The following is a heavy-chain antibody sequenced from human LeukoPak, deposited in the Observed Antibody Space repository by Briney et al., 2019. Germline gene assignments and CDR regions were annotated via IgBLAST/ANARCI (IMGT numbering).Heavy chain of an antibody. CDR1: GGSISSYY. CDR2: IYYSGST. J-gene: IGHJ6*03. D-gene: IGHD5-18*01. V-gene: IGHV4-59*01. CDR3: ARTTEGGYSYGYFYYYYMDV. Sequence: SETLSLTCTVSGGSISSYYWSWLRQPPGKGLEWIGYIYYSGSTNYKSSLKNRVTISVDTSKNQFSLKLSSVTAADTAVYYCARTTEGGYSYGYFYYYYMDVWGKGTTVTISS.